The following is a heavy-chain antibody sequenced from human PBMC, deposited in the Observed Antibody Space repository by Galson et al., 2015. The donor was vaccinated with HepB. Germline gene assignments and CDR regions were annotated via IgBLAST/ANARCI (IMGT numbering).Heavy chain of an antibody. CDR1: GFTFDDYT. Sequence: SLRLSCADSGFTFDDYTMHWVREAPGKGLEWVSLINWDGDSSFYADSVKGRFTISRDNSKNSLYLQMNSLRTEDSALYYCTKDTSSGWSGGYFDYWGQGTLVTVCS. J-gene: IGHJ4*02. D-gene: IGHD6-19*01. CDR2: INWDGDSS. V-gene: IGHV3-43*01. CDR3: TKDTSSGWSGGYFDY.